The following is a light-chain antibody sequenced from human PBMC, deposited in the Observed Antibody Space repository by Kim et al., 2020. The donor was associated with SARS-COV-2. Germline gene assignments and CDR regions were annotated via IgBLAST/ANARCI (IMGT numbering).Light chain of an antibody. CDR1: SGHSSYA. CDR2: LNSDGSH. CDR3: QTWGTGHVV. Sequence: QLVLTQSPSASASLGASVKLTCTLSSGHSSYAIAWHQQQPEKGPRYLMKLNSDGSHSKGDGIPDRFSGSSSGAERYLTISSLQSEDEADYYCQTWGTGHVVLGGGTKLTVL. J-gene: IGLJ2*01. V-gene: IGLV4-69*01.